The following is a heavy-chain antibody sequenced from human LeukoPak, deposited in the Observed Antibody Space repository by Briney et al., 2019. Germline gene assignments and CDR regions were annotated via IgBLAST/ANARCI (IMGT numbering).Heavy chain of an antibody. J-gene: IGHJ6*02. Sequence: GGSLRLSCAASGFTFSSYATPWVRQAPGKGLEWVSYISSSSSTIYYADSVKGRFTISRDNAKNSLYLQMNSLRDEDTAVYYCARSQWFDSGMDVWGQGTTVTVSS. CDR3: ARSQWFDSGMDV. V-gene: IGHV3-48*02. D-gene: IGHD3-10*01. CDR2: ISSSSSTI. CDR1: GFTFSSYA.